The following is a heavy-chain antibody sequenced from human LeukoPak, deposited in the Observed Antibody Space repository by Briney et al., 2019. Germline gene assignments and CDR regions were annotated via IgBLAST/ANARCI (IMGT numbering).Heavy chain of an antibody. CDR3: AGLSGYDPYYFDY. Sequence: GASVKVSCKASGYSFTGYYIHWVRQAPGQGLEWMGCINPNSGGTDCAQKFQGRVTMTRDTSISTAYMELSRLTSDDTAVYYCAGLSGYDPYYFDYWGQGTLVAVSS. CDR2: INPNSGGT. J-gene: IGHJ4*02. V-gene: IGHV1-2*02. CDR1: GYSFTGYY. D-gene: IGHD5-12*01.